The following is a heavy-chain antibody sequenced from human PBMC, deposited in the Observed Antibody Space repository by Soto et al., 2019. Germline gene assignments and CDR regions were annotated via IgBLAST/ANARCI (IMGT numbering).Heavy chain of an antibody. J-gene: IGHJ4*02. Sequence: ASVKVSCKASGGTFSSYAISWVRQAPGQRLEWMGWINAGNGNTKYSQKFQGRVTITRDTSASTAYMELSSLRSEDTAVYYCARDYPSDYWGQGTLVTVSS. CDR1: GGTFSSYA. V-gene: IGHV1-3*01. CDR3: ARDYPSDY. CDR2: INAGNGNT.